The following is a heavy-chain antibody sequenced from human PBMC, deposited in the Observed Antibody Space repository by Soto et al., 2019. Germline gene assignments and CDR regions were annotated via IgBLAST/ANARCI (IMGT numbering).Heavy chain of an antibody. V-gene: IGHV3-64*01. CDR2: IGSDGGNT. Sequence: GGFLRLSCAASGFTFSSYAMHWVRQAPGKGLEYVSAIGSDGGNTYYANSVKDRFTISRDNSKNTLYLQMGSLRTEDMAVYYCARGDPYSDTLRNDAFDIWGQGTMVTVSS. D-gene: IGHD5-18*01. CDR3: ARGDPYSDTLRNDAFDI. J-gene: IGHJ3*02. CDR1: GFTFSSYA.